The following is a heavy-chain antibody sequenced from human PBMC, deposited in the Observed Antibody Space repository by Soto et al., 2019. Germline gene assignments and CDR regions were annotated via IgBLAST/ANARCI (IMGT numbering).Heavy chain of an antibody. D-gene: IGHD3-10*01. CDR3: ANTELTMVVNWDV. CDR1: GFTFSGYG. Sequence: ESGGGVVQPGRSLRLSCVASGFTFSGYGLHWARQAPGKGLEWVAFISSDGSNKYYAGSVKGRFTISRDNSENTLFLPMNSLRSADSAVYCCANTELTMVVNWDVWGQGTQVTVSS. CDR2: ISSDGSNK. J-gene: IGHJ4*02. V-gene: IGHV3-30*18.